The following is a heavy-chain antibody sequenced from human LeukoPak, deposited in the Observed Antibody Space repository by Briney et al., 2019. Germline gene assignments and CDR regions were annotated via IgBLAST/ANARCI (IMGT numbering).Heavy chain of an antibody. V-gene: IGHV1-69*05. D-gene: IGHD3-10*01. CDR2: IIPIFGTA. Sequence: SVKVSCKASGGTFSSYAISWVRQAPGQGLEWMGGIIPIFGTANYAQKFQGRVTITTDESTSTAYMELSSLRSEDSAVYYCARGQTDYYGSGSFAGDYWGQGTLVTVSS. J-gene: IGHJ4*02. CDR3: ARGQTDYYGSGSFAGDY. CDR1: GGTFSSYA.